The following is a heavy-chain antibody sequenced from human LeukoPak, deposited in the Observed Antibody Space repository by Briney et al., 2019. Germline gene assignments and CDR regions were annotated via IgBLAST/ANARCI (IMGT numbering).Heavy chain of an antibody. D-gene: IGHD6-19*01. J-gene: IGHJ4*02. CDR3: ARELYSSGWYDY. Sequence: PGGSLRLSCAASGFTFSSYAMDGVGQAPGKGLEGVAVISYDGSNKYYADSVKGRFTISRDNSKNTLYLQMNSLRAEDTPVYYCARELYSSGWYDYWGQRTLVTVSS. CDR2: ISYDGSNK. V-gene: IGHV3-30-3*01. CDR1: GFTFSSYA.